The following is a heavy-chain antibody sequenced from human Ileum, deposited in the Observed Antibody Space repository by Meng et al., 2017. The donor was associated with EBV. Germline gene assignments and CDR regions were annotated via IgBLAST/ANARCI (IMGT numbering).Heavy chain of an antibody. V-gene: IGHV4-4*02. D-gene: IGHD6-19*01. CDR3: ARVGQWLPIDY. Sequence: QGRLQESGPRLGKPSGTLPPPVAVSGGSISSSNWWSWVRQPPGKGLEWIGEIYHSGSTNYNPFLKSRVTISVDKSKNQFSLNLSSVTAADTAVYYCARVGQWLPIDYWGQGTLVTVSS. CDR2: IYHSGST. CDR1: GGSISSSNW. J-gene: IGHJ4*02.